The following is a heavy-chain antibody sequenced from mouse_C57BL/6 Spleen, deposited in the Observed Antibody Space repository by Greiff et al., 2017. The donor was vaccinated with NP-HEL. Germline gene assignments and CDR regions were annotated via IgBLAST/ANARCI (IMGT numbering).Heavy chain of an antibody. CDR2: IFPRSGNT. CDR3: AREEAITTKGYYYAMDY. Sequence: QVQLKQSGAELARPGASVKLSCKASGYTFTSYGISWVKQRTGQGLEWIGEIFPRSGNTYYNEKFKGKATLTADKSSSTAYMELRSLTSEDSAVYFCAREEAITTKGYYYAMDYWGQGTSVTVSS. CDR1: GYTFTSYG. J-gene: IGHJ4*01. V-gene: IGHV1-81*01. D-gene: IGHD2-4*01.